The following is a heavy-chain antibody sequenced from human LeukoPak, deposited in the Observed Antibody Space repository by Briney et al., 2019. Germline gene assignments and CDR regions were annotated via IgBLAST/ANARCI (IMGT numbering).Heavy chain of an antibody. V-gene: IGHV3-23*01. Sequence: PGGSLRLSCVASGFTFSSYAMGWVRQAPGKRPEWVSSLTDSGGTTYYVDSVKGRFTISRDNSKNTLYLQMNSLRAEDTAVYYCAKGITIFGVARDYFDYWGQGTLVTVSS. D-gene: IGHD3-3*01. CDR1: GFTFSSYA. CDR3: AKGITIFGVARDYFDY. J-gene: IGHJ4*02. CDR2: LTDSGGTT.